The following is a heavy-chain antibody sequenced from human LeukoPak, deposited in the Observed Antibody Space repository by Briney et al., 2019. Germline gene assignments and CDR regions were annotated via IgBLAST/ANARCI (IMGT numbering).Heavy chain of an antibody. CDR3: ARGTMVRGSQYRYYFDY. D-gene: IGHD3-10*01. V-gene: IGHV4-59*01. CDR2: IYYSGST. Sequence: SETLSLTCTVSGGSISSYYWSWIRQPPGKGLEWIGYIYYSGSTNYNPSLKSRVTISVDTSKNQFSLKLSSVTAADTAVYYCARGTMVRGSQYRYYFDYWGQGTLVTVSS. J-gene: IGHJ4*02. CDR1: GGSISSYY.